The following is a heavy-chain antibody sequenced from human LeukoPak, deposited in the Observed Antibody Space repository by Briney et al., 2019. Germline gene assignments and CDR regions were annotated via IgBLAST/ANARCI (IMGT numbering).Heavy chain of an antibody. V-gene: IGHV1-8*01. CDR1: GYTFTSYD. D-gene: IGHD3-9*01. Sequence: GASVKVSCKASGYTFTSYDINWVRQATGQGLEWMGWMNPNSGNTGYAQKFQGRVTMTRNTSISTAYMELSSLRSEDTAVYYCARGNLTGVLRYFDWLFRMMDWGQGTLVTVSS. CDR3: ARGNLTGVLRYFDWLFRMMD. CDR2: MNPNSGNT. J-gene: IGHJ4*02.